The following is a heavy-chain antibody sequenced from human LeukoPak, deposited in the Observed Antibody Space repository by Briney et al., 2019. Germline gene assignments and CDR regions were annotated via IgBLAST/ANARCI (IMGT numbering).Heavy chain of an antibody. V-gene: IGHV4-30-4*01. CDR2: IYYSGST. CDR1: GGSISSGDYY. Sequence: PSQTLSLTCTVSGGSISSGDYYWSWIRQPPGKGLEWIGYIYYSGSTYYNPSLKSRVTISVDTSKNQFSLKLSSVTAADTAVYYCARVYGSGSYSDYFDYWGQGTLVTVSS. CDR3: ARVYGSGSYSDYFDY. J-gene: IGHJ4*02. D-gene: IGHD3-10*01.